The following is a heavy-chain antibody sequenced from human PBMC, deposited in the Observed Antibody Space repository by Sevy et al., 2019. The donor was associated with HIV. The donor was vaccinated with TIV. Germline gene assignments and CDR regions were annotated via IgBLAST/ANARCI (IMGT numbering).Heavy chain of an antibody. CDR1: GFTFSNYA. Sequence: GGSLRLSCAATGFTFSNYAMHWVRQAPGKGMEWVAIIWSDGAYQYHGDSVKGRFTISRDNSKNTVYLQMNNVGVEDTAGYYCARGGYYYDNAAYYALDSWGQGTLVTVSS. J-gene: IGHJ4*02. CDR3: ARGGYYYDNAAYYALDS. V-gene: IGHV3-33*01. CDR2: IWSDGAYQ. D-gene: IGHD3-22*01.